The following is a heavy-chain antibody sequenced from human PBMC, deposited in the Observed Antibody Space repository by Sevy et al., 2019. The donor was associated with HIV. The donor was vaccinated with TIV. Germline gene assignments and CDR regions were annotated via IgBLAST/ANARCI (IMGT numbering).Heavy chain of an antibody. J-gene: IGHJ4*02. CDR2: IYYSGCT. CDR3: ARLPDYGDYVGNYFDY. Sequence: SETLSLTCTVSGVSISGYYWSWIRQPPGKGLEWIGYIYYSGCTGYNPSLKSRVTLSLDTSKNHFSLKLSSVTAADTAVYYCARLPDYGDYVGNYFDYWGPGTLVTVSS. D-gene: IGHD4-17*01. V-gene: IGHV4-59*13. CDR1: GVSISGYY.